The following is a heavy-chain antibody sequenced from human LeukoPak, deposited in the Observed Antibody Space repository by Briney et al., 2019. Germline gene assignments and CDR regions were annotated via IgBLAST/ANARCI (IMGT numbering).Heavy chain of an antibody. D-gene: IGHD6-13*01. J-gene: IGHJ4*02. CDR2: INHSGST. Sequence: SETLSLTCAVYGGSFSGDYWSWIRQPPGKGLEWIGDINHSGSTNYNPPLKSRVTISVDTSKNQFSLKLSSVTAADTAVYYCARPRIAAAGNFDYWGQGTLVTVSS. CDR1: GGSFSGDY. CDR3: ARPRIAAAGNFDY. V-gene: IGHV4-34*01.